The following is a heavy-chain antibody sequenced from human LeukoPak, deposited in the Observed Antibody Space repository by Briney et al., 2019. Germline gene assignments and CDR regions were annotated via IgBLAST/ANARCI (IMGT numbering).Heavy chain of an antibody. CDR3: ARSHYYDSSGYYPSWGAFDI. V-gene: IGHV3-21*01. J-gene: IGHJ3*02. CDR1: GFTFSSYS. D-gene: IGHD3-22*01. CDR2: VSTSSSHI. Sequence: PGGSLRLSCTTSGFTFSSYSMNWVRQAPGKGLEWVSSVSTSSSHIYYAESVKGRFTISGDNARNSLYLQMNSLRAEDTAVYYCARSHYYDSSGYYPSWGAFDIWGQGTMVTVSS.